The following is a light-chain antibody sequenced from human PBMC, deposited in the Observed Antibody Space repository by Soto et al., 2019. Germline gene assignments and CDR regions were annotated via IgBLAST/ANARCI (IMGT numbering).Light chain of an antibody. J-gene: IGKJ1*01. V-gene: IGKV3-20*01. CDR2: DAS. Sequence: EIVLTQSPATLSLSPGERATLSCSASQSVSSYLAWYQQKPGQAPRLLIYDASNRATGIPDRFSGSGSGTDFTLTISRLEPEDFAVYYCQQYGSSPRTFGQGTKVDIK. CDR1: QSVSSY. CDR3: QQYGSSPRT.